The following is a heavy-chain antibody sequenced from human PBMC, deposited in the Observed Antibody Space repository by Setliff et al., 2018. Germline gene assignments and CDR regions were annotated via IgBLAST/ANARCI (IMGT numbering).Heavy chain of an antibody. J-gene: IGHJ6*03. Sequence: SETLSLTCTVSNGSISSGNYFWGWIRQPPGKGLEWMGSIFYTGSTYYSPSLKSRVTMSIDTSKNQFSLNLNSVTAADTAVYYCARQPYSTTYYYYYYYMDVWGKGITVTVSS. V-gene: IGHV4-39*01. CDR3: ARQPYSTTYYYYYYYMDV. CDR1: NGSISSGNYF. D-gene: IGHD6-13*01. CDR2: IFYTGST.